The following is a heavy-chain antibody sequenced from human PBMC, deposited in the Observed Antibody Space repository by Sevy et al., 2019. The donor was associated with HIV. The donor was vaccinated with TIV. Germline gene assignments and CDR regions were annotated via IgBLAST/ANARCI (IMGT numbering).Heavy chain of an antibody. CDR1: GFTFSSYE. V-gene: IGHV3-48*03. D-gene: IGHD2-2*01. Sequence: GGSLRLSCAASGFTFSSYEMNWVRQAPGKGLEWVSYISSSGSTIYYADSVKGRFTISRDNAKNSLSLQMNSLRAEDTAVYYCARDKAGFCSSTSCYVPSNYYYYYGMDVWGQGTTVTVSS. CDR3: ARDKAGFCSSTSCYVPSNYYYYYGMDV. CDR2: ISSSGSTI. J-gene: IGHJ6*02.